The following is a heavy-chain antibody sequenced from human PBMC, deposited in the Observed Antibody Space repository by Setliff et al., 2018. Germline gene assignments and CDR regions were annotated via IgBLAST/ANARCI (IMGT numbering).Heavy chain of an antibody. CDR2: ISSSSSTV. CDR3: ATNPRKGRSGGYYYDDPYYFYMDV. V-gene: IGHV3-48*01. Sequence: PSETLSLTCTVSGGSLRTNTYFWGWIRQPPGKGLEWVSYISSSSSTVYYAGSVKGRFTIPRDNAKNSLYLQLNSLRAEDTAVYYCATNPRKGRSGGYYYDDPYYFYMDVWGKGTTVTVSS. J-gene: IGHJ6*03. CDR1: GGSLRTNT. D-gene: IGHD3-22*01.